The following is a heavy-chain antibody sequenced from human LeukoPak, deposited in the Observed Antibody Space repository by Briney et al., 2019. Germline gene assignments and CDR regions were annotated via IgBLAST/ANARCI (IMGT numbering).Heavy chain of an antibody. CDR2: IFYSGRT. J-gene: IGHJ3*02. CDR3: ASGYCGGACQLGGVDM. Sequence: PSETLSLTCTVSGGSISSSTYYWGWIRQPPGKGLEWIGSIFYSGRTYYNPPLKSRVTISLDTSGNQFSLKLSSVTAADTAVYYCASGYCGGACQLGGVDMWGQGTMVTVSS. D-gene: IGHD2-21*02. CDR1: GGSISSSTYY. V-gene: IGHV4-39*07.